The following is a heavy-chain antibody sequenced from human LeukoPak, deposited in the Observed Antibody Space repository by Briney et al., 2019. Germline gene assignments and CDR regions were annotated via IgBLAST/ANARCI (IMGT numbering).Heavy chain of an antibody. Sequence: PGGSLRLSCAASGFTFSSYAMNWVRQAPGKGLVWVSRINTDGSTTTYADSVKGRFTISRDTAKNTLYLQMNSLRAEDTAVYYCARVAGGTTFDYWGQGALVTVSS. J-gene: IGHJ4*02. CDR2: INTDGSTT. CDR1: GFTFSSYA. D-gene: IGHD6-13*01. CDR3: ARVAGGTTFDY. V-gene: IGHV3-74*01.